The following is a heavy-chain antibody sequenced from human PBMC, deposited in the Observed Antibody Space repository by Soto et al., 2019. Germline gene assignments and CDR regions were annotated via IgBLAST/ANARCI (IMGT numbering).Heavy chain of an antibody. CDR2: ISGSGAGT. CDR3: AKSMMIALRGGWGKGASYYYHGMDV. J-gene: IGHJ6*02. Sequence: WGSLRLSCAASGFTFISFYVSWVRGAPGKGLECVSAISGSGAGTFYADSVKGRFTISRDNSRNTLYLQMNSLRAEDTAVYYCAKSMMIALRGGWGKGASYYYHGMDVWGQGTTVTVSS. D-gene: IGHD2-15*01. CDR1: GFTFISFY. V-gene: IGHV3-23*01.